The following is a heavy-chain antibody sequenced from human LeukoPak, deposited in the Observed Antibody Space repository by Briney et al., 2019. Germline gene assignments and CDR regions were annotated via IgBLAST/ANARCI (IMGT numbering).Heavy chain of an antibody. CDR1: GFTVSSNY. Sequence: GGSLRLSCAASGFTVSSNYMSWVRQAPGKGLEWVSVIYSGGSTYYADSVKGRFTISRDNSKNTLYLQMNSLRAEDTAVYYCASLGYYYYDSSGYYWRYWYFDLWGRGTLVTVSS. CDR2: IYSGGST. D-gene: IGHD3-22*01. CDR3: ASLGYYYYDSSGYYWRYWYFDL. J-gene: IGHJ2*01. V-gene: IGHV3-53*01.